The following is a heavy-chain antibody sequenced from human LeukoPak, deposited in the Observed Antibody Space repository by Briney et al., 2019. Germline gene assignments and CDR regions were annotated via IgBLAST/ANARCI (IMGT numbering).Heavy chain of an antibody. CDR1: GGSISSGDYY. CDR2: IYYSGST. CDR3: ARAFGATVTFDY. Sequence: SETLSLTGTVSGGSISSGDYYWSWIRQPPGKGLEWIGYIYYSGSTYYNPSLKSRVTISADTSKNQFSLKVSSVTAADTAVYYCARAFGATVTFDYWGQGTLVTVSS. V-gene: IGHV4-30-4*01. J-gene: IGHJ4*02. D-gene: IGHD4-17*01.